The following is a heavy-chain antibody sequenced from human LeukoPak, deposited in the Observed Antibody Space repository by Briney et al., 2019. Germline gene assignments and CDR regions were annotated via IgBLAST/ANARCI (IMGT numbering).Heavy chain of an antibody. V-gene: IGHV4-61*02. CDR2: IYTSGST. D-gene: IGHD3-3*01. J-gene: IGHJ6*03. CDR1: GGSISSGSYY. CDR3: ARGGPYYDFWSGYSYYYYYYMDV. Sequence: SETLSLTCTVSGGSISSGSYYWSWIRQPAGKGLEWIGRIYTSGSTNYNPSLKSRVTISLDTSRNQFSLKLNSVTAADTAVYYCARGGPYYDFWSGYSYYYYYYMDVWGKGTTVTVSS.